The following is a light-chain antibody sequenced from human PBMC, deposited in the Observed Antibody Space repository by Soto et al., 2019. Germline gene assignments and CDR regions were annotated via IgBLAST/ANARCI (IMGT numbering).Light chain of an antibody. CDR2: AAS. CDR1: QSIRRS. J-gene: IGKJ5*01. V-gene: IGKV1-39*01. Sequence: IQMTQSPSSLSASVGDRVIITCRASQSIRRSLNWYQQKPGKAPKLLIYAASSLQSGVPSRFSGTGSGTDFTLTISSLQPEDFATYYCQQSYSTLITFGQGTRLDIK. CDR3: QQSYSTLIT.